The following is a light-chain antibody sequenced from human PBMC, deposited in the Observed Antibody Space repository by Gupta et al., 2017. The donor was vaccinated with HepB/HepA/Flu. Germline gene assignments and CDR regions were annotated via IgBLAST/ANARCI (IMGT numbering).Light chain of an antibody. CDR1: KLGEKY. V-gene: IGLV3-1*01. J-gene: IGLJ2*01. CDR3: QAWDTTTVV. Sequence: SFDLTQPPSLSVSPGQTASITCSGYKLGEKYACWYQQKPGQSPVLVIYRDTQRPSGIPQRFSGSNSGNTATLTISGTQAMDEADYDCQAWDTTTVVFGGGTKLIVL. CDR2: RDT.